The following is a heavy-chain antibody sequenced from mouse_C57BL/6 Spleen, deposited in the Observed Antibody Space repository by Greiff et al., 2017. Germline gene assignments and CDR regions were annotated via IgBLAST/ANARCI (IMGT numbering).Heavy chain of an antibody. CDR1: GYTFTSYW. CDR2: IHPSVSVP. J-gene: IGHJ3*01. D-gene: IGHD2-3*01. Sequence: QVQLQQPGAELVKPGASVKVSCKASGYTFTSYWMHWVKQRPGQGLEWIGRIHPSVSVPNYNQKFKGKATLTVDKSSSTAYMQLSSLTSEDSAVYYCAMDGYYPWGQGTLVTVSA. V-gene: IGHV1-74*01. CDR3: AMDGYYP.